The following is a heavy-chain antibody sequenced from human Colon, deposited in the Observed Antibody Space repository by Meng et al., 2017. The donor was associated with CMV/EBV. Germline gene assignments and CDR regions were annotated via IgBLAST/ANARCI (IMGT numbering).Heavy chain of an antibody. V-gene: IGHV1-69*05. J-gene: IGHJ6*02. CDR2: IIPIFGTA. CDR3: AREITIFGVYYGMDV. CDR1: GFTFSSYA. Sequence: GGSLRLSCATSGFTFSSYAMSWVRQAPGQGLEWMGGIIPIFGTANYAQKFQGRVTITTDESTSTAYMELSSLRSEDTAVYYCAREITIFGVYYGMDVWGQGTTVTVSS. D-gene: IGHD3-3*01.